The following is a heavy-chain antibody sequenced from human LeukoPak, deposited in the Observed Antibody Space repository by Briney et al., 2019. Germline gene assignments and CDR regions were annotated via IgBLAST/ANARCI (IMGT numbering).Heavy chain of an antibody. J-gene: IGHJ4*02. CDR2: ISYDGSNK. D-gene: IGHD5-24*01. CDR1: GLTVSIYT. Sequence: PGKSLRLSCAASGLTVSIYTMHWVRQASGKGLEWMALISYDGSNKYYADSVKGRFTISRDNSKNTLYLQMNSLRAEDTAVYYCAKGPGGDGYNYRFDYWGQGTLVTVSS. V-gene: IGHV3-30*07. CDR3: AKGPGGDGYNYRFDY.